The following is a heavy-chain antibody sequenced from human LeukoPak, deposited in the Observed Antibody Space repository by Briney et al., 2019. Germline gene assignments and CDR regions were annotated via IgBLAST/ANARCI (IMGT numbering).Heavy chain of an antibody. D-gene: IGHD2-15*01. J-gene: IGHJ4*02. CDR1: GFTFSTYW. Sequence: PGGSLRLSCVASGFTFSTYWMTWVRQAPGKGLEWVANIKEDGSEMSYVDSVKGRFTISRDNAKNSLSLEMSSLRAEDTAVYYCARQRYSDYWGQGTLVTVSS. V-gene: IGHV3-7*01. CDR3: ARQRYSDY. CDR2: IKEDGSEM.